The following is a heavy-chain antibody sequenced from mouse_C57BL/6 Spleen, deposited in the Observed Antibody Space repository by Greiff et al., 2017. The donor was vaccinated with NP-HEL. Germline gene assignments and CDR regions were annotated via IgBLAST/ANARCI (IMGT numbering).Heavy chain of an antibody. J-gene: IGHJ2*01. D-gene: IGHD1-1*01. Sequence: VKLQESGAELVKPGASVKISCKASGYAFSSYWMNWVKQRPGKGLEWIGQIYPGDGDTNYNGKFKGKATLTADKSSSTAYMQLSSLTSEDSAVYFCARSEGRYYGSHDYWGQGTTLTVSS. CDR3: ARSEGRYYGSHDY. V-gene: IGHV1-80*01. CDR1: GYAFSSYW. CDR2: IYPGDGDT.